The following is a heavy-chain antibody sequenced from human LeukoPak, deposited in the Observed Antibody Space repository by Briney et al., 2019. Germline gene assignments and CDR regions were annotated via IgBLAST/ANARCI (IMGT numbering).Heavy chain of an antibody. CDR2: INPSGGST. J-gene: IGHJ4*02. CDR3: ARGYDKTLFTVVRGVMDY. V-gene: IGHV1-46*01. CDR1: GYTFTSYY. D-gene: IGHD3-10*01. Sequence: ASVKVSCKASGYTFTSYYMHWVRQAPGQGLEWMGIINPSGGSTSYAQKFQGRVTMTRDTSTSTVYMELSSLRSEDTAVYYCARGYDKTLFTVVRGVMDYWGQGTLVTVSS.